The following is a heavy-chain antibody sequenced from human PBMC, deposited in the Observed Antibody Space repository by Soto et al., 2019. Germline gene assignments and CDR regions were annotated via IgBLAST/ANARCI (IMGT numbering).Heavy chain of an antibody. CDR3: ARGFWSVAVHFDY. D-gene: IGHD6-19*01. CDR2: IYYSGST. V-gene: IGHV4-61*01. Sequence: SETLSLTCTVSGGSVSSGSYYWSWIRQPPGKGLEWIGYIYYSGSTNYNPSLKSRVTISVDTSKNQFSLKLSSVTAADTAVYYCARGFWSVAVHFDYWGQGTMVTDSS. CDR1: GGSVSSGSYY. J-gene: IGHJ4*02.